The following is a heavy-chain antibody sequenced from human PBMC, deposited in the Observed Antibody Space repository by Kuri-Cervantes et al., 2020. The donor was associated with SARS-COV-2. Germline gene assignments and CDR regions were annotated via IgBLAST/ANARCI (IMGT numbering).Heavy chain of an antibody. V-gene: IGHV4-39*01. D-gene: IGHD3-3*01. CDR1: GGSISSSSYY. CDR2: IYYSGST. J-gene: IGHJ4*02. Sequence: GSLRLSCTVSGGSISSSSYYWGWIRQPPGKGLEWIGSIYYSGSTYYNPSLKSRVTISVDTSKNQFSLKLSSVTAADTAVYYCATSGYYDFWSGYYFDYRGQGTLVTVSS. CDR3: ATSGYYDFWSGYYFDY.